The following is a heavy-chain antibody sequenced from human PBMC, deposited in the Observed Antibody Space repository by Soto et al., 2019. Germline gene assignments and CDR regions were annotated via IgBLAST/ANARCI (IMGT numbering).Heavy chain of an antibody. CDR3: AAGAVMYYYGSGTNYGMDV. D-gene: IGHD3-10*01. CDR1: GFTVTSSA. J-gene: IGHJ6*02. Sequence: SVKFSCKASGFTVTSSAVQWVRQARGQRVEWIRWSVVGRVNTNYAGKFQERVTITRDMSTSTAYRELSSLRSEDTAVYYCAAGAVMYYYGSGTNYGMDVWGQGTTVTVSS. CDR2: SVVGRVNT. V-gene: IGHV1-58*01.